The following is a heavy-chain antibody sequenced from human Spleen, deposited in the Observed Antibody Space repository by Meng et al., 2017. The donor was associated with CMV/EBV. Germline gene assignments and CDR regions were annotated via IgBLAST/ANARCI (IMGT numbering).Heavy chain of an antibody. CDR3: ARDFWSGYYTSSLDY. CDR1: GFTFSSNW. J-gene: IGHJ4*02. Sequence: GESLKISCAASGFTFSSNWMHWVRQAPGKGLVWVSRINSDGTRTKYAGSVKGRFTISRDNAKNTLYLQMNSLRAEDTAVYYCARDFWSGYYTSSLDYWGQGTLVTVSS. D-gene: IGHD3-3*01. V-gene: IGHV3-74*03. CDR2: INSDGTRT.